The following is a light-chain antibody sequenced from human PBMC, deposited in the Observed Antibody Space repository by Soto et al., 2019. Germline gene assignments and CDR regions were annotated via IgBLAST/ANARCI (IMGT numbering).Light chain of an antibody. V-gene: IGKV3-15*01. Sequence: VMTQSPGTMSVSPGERATLTCRASQSVSNKLAWYQQKRGQAPRLLIYDASTRATGVPTRFSGSGSGTEFTLTISSLQSEDFAVYHCQQYAISPWTFGQGTKLEVK. CDR3: QQYAISPWT. CDR2: DAS. J-gene: IGKJ1*01. CDR1: QSVSNK.